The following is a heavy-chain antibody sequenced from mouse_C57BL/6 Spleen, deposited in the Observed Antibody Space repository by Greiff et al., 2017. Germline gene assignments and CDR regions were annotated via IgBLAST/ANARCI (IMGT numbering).Heavy chain of an antibody. V-gene: IGHV1-80*01. J-gene: IGHJ1*03. CDR1: GYAFSSYW. Sequence: LVESGASVKISCKASGYAFSSYWMNWVKQRPGKGLEWIGQIYPGDGDTNYNGKFKGKATLTADKSSSTAYMQLSSLTSEDSAVYFCAREKDYGNYRYFDVWGTGTTVTVSS. CDR3: AREKDYGNYRYFDV. CDR2: IYPGDGDT. D-gene: IGHD2-1*01.